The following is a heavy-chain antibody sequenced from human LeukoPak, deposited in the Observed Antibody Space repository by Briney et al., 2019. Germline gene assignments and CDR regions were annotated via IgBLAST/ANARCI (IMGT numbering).Heavy chain of an antibody. Sequence: GGSLRLSCAASGFTFSSYAMHWVRQAPGKGLEWVAVISYDGSNKYYADSVKGRFTISRDNSKNTLYLQMNSLRAEDTAVYYCARERIVGATNDAFDIWGQGTMVTVSS. J-gene: IGHJ3*02. V-gene: IGHV3-30*04. CDR1: GFTFSSYA. CDR3: ARERIVGATNDAFDI. D-gene: IGHD1-26*01. CDR2: ISYDGSNK.